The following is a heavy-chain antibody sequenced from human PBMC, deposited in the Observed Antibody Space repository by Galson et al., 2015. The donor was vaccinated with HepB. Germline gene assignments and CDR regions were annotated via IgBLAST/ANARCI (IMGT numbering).Heavy chain of an antibody. D-gene: IGHD3-10*01. J-gene: IGHJ4*02. CDR3: VRDFSDSKSYYSEF. V-gene: IGHV3-7*03. Sequence: SLRLSCAASGFTFSTFWMGWVRQAPGKGLEWVANLNGDGSEKYSADSVKGRFTISRDNPKNSLLLQMNSLRAEDTAVYYCVRDFSDSKSYYSEFWGQGTLVTVSA. CDR2: LNGDGSEK. CDR1: GFTFSTFW.